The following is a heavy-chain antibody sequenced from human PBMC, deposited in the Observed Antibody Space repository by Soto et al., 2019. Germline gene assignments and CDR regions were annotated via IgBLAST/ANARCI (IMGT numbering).Heavy chain of an antibody. Sequence: SETLSLTCAVYGGSFSGYYWSWIRQPPGKGLEWIGEINHSGSTNYNPSLKSRVTISVDTSKNQFSLKLSSVTAADTAVYYCARSTACSGGSCYSVDYWGQGTLVTVSS. CDR3: ARSTACSGGSCYSVDY. CDR1: GGSFSGYY. CDR2: INHSGST. D-gene: IGHD2-15*01. V-gene: IGHV4-34*01. J-gene: IGHJ4*02.